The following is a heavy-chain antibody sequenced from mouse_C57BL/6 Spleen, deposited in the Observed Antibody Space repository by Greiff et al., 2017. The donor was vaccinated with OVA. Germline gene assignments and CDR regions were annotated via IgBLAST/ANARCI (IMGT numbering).Heavy chain of an antibody. Sequence: EVQRVESGGGLVQPGGSMKLSCVASGFTFSNYWMNWVRQSPEKGLEWVAQIRLKSDNYATHYAESVKGRFTISRDDSKSSVYLQMNNLRAEDTGIYYCTIYGSSYAMDYWGQGTSVTVSS. D-gene: IGHD1-1*01. CDR1: GFTFSNYW. V-gene: IGHV6-3*01. J-gene: IGHJ4*01. CDR3: TIYGSSYAMDY. CDR2: IRLKSDNYAT.